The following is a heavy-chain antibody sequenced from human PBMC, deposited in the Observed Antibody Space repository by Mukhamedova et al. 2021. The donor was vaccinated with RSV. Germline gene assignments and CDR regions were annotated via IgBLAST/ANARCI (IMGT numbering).Heavy chain of an antibody. CDR3: AKDREVVRPYYFDY. Sequence: SGSGGSTYYADSVKGRFTISRDTSKNTLYLQMNSLRAEDTAAYYCAKDREVVRPYYFDYWGQGTLVTVSS. D-gene: IGHD3-22*01. V-gene: IGHV3-23*01. CDR2: SGSGGST. J-gene: IGHJ4*02.